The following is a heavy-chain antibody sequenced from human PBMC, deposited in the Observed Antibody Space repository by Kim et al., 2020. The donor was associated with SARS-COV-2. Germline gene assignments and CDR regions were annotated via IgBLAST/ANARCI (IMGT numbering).Heavy chain of an antibody. CDR3: ARYSSSWYPAWFDP. CDR1: GGSFSGYY. V-gene: IGHV4-34*01. D-gene: IGHD6-13*01. Sequence: SETLSLTCAVYGGSFSGYYWSWIRQPPGKGLEWIGEINHSGSTNYNPSLKSRVTISVDTSKNQFTLKLSSVTAADTAVYYCARYSSSWYPAWFDPWGQGT. J-gene: IGHJ5*02. CDR2: INHSGST.